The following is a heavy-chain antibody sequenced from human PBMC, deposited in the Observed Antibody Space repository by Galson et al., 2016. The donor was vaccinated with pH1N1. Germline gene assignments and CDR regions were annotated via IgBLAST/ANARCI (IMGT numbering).Heavy chain of an antibody. CDR1: GYSISSGYY. D-gene: IGHD3-10*01. V-gene: IGHV4-38-2*02. CDR3: ARAGYGYFGSARYPRPYYYYDTDV. CDR2: IYHSGSS. J-gene: IGHJ6*03. Sequence: SETLSLTCTVSGYSISSGYYWGWIRQPPGKGLEWIGSIYHSGSSYYNPSLKSRVTISVDTSKNQFSLKLSSVTATDTAVYYRARAGYGYFGSARYPRPYYYYDTDVWGKGTNVPVSS.